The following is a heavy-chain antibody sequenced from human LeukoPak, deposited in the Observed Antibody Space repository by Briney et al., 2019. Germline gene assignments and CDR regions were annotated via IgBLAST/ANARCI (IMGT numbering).Heavy chain of an antibody. CDR3: AKDNDSSGYYDY. Sequence: GGSLRLSCAASGFTFSSYAMSWVRQAPGKGLEWVSTISGSGGSTYYADSVKGRFTISRDNSKNTLYLQMNSLRAEDTAVYYCAKDNDSSGYYDYWGQGTLVTVSS. CDR2: ISGSGGST. V-gene: IGHV3-23*01. D-gene: IGHD3-22*01. CDR1: GFTFSSYA. J-gene: IGHJ4*02.